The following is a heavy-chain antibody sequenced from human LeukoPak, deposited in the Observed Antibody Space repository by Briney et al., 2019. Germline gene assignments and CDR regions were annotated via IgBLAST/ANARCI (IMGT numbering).Heavy chain of an antibody. CDR3: AKGRLGYCSSTSCYYFDY. CDR2: ISWNSGSI. V-gene: IGHV3-9*01. D-gene: IGHD2-2*01. Sequence: GGSLRLSCAASGFTFDDYAMHWVRQAPGKGLEWVSGISWNSGSIGYADSVKGRFTISRDNAKNSLYLQMNSLRAEDTALYYCAKGRLGYCSSTSCYYFDYWGQGTLVTVSS. CDR1: GFTFDDYA. J-gene: IGHJ4*02.